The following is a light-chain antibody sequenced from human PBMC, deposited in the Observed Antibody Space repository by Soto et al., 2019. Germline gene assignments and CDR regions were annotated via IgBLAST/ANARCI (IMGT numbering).Light chain of an antibody. Sequence: EIVLTQSPGTLSLSPGERATLSCRASQSVGGNYLAWYQQKPGQAPRLLIYAASTRVAGIPDRFSGSGSGTDFTLTISRLETEDFAVYYCQQYGASPRMFGQGTKVEIK. J-gene: IGKJ1*01. CDR3: QQYGASPRM. V-gene: IGKV3-20*01. CDR2: AAS. CDR1: QSVGGNY.